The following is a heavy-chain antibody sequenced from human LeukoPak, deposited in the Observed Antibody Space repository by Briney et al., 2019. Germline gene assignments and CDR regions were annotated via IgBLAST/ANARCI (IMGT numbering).Heavy chain of an antibody. D-gene: IGHD3-22*01. Sequence: SETLSLTCTVSGGSISSYYWSWIRQPAGKGLEWGGRIYTSGSTNYNPSLKRRVTMSVDTSKNQFSLKLSSVTAADTAVYYCARVAYYVSSRPDYFVYWGQGTLVTVSS. CDR3: ARVAYYVSSRPDYFVY. CDR2: IYTSGST. J-gene: IGHJ4*02. V-gene: IGHV4-4*07. CDR1: GGSISSYY.